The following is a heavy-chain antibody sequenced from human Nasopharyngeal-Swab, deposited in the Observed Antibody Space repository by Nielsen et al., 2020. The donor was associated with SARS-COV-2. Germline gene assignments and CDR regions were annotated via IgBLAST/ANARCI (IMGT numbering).Heavy chain of an antibody. D-gene: IGHD3-9*01. V-gene: IGHV3-30*18. CDR1: GFTFSSYG. Sequence: GESLKISCAASGFTFSSYGMHWVRKAPGKGLEWVAVISYDGSNKYYADSVKGRFTISRDNSKNTLYLQMNSLRAEDTAVYYCAKGLSDFDWLSAIDYWGQGTLVTVSS. J-gene: IGHJ4*02. CDR3: AKGLSDFDWLSAIDY. CDR2: ISYDGSNK.